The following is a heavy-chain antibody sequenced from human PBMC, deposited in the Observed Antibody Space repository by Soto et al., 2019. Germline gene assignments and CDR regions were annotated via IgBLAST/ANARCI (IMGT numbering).Heavy chain of an antibody. CDR3: ARIRWGYSGYDGLDY. CDR2: IDWDDDK. J-gene: IGHJ4*02. Sequence: SGPTLVNPTQTLTLTCTFSGFSLSTSGMCVSWIRQPPGKALEWLALIDWDDDKYYSTSLKTRLTISKDTSKNQVVLTMTSMDPVDTATYYCARIRWGYSGYDGLDYWGQGTLVTVSS. D-gene: IGHD5-12*01. CDR1: GFSLSTSGMC. V-gene: IGHV2-70*01.